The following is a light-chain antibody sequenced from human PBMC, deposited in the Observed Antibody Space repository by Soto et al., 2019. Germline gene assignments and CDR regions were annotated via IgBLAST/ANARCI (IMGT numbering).Light chain of an antibody. J-gene: IGKJ1*01. V-gene: IGKV1-5*01. CDR2: DVS. CDR1: QSISLW. CDR3: QEYNSYSWT. Sequence: DIQMTQSPSTLSAFVGDRVTITCRASQSISLWLAWYQQKPGKAPRLLIYDVSTLESGVPSRLSGSGSGTEFSLTIKSLEPDDFATYYCQEYNSYSWTFGPGTTVEIK.